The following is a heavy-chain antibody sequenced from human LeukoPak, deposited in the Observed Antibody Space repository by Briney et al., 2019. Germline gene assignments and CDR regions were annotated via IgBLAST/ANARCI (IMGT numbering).Heavy chain of an antibody. V-gene: IGHV3-30*03. D-gene: IGHD6-13*01. CDR2: ISYDGSNK. Sequence: GGSLRLSCAASGFTFSSYGMHWVRQAPGKGLEWVAAISYDGSNKYYADSVKGRFTISRDNSKNTLYLQMNSLRAEDTAVYYCARDHVSAAAGTFDYWGQGTLVTVSS. J-gene: IGHJ4*02. CDR3: ARDHVSAAAGTFDY. CDR1: GFTFSSYG.